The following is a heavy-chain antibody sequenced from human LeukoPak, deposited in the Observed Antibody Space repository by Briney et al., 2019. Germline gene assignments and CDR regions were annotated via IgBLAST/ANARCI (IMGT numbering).Heavy chain of an antibody. Sequence: RASVKVSCKASGGTFSSYAISWVRQAPGQGLEWMGGIIPIFGTANYAQKFQGRVTITADESTSTAYMELSSLRSEDTAVYYCATEYYDSSGYYFDYWGQGTLVTVSS. V-gene: IGHV1-69*13. D-gene: IGHD3-22*01. CDR1: GGTFSSYA. J-gene: IGHJ4*02. CDR2: IIPIFGTA. CDR3: ATEYYDSSGYYFDY.